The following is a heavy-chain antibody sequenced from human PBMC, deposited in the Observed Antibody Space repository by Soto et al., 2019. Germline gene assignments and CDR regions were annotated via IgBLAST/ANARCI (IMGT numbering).Heavy chain of an antibody. J-gene: IGHJ4*02. V-gene: IGHV4-59*01. Sequence: LSLTCTVSGGSISSYYWSWIRQPPGKGLEWIGYIYYSGSTNYNPSLKSRVTISVDTSKNQFSLKMSSVTAADTAVYYCARFLAGPNGLYYNGSGHWGQGTLVTVS. CDR3: ARFLAGPNGLYYNGSGH. CDR2: IYYSGST. CDR1: GGSISSYY. D-gene: IGHD3-10*01.